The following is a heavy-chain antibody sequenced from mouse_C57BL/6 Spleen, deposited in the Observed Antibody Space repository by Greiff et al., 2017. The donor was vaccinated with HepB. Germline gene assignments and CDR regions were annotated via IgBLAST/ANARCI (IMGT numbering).Heavy chain of an antibody. D-gene: IGHD1-1*01. Sequence: VKLMESGPGLVQPSQSLSITCTVSGFSLTSYGVHWVRQSPGKGLEWLGVIWSGGSTDYNAAFISRLSISKDNSKSQVFFKMNSLQADDTAIYYCARTKNYGSSFPYYYAMDYWGQGTSVTVSS. CDR1: GFSLTSYG. V-gene: IGHV2-2*01. CDR2: IWSGGST. CDR3: ARTKNYGSSFPYYYAMDY. J-gene: IGHJ4*01.